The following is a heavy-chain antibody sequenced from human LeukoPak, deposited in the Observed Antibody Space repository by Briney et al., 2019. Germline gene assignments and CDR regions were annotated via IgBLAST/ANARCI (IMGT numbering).Heavy chain of an antibody. V-gene: IGHV3-15*01. CDR3: VTGGTANSYVGFDP. CDR2: IKSKTENEET. CDR1: GFIFSNAW. J-gene: IGHJ5*02. D-gene: IGHD1-1*01. Sequence: PGGSLRLSCAASGFIFSNAWMTWVRHIPGKGLEWVGRIKSKTENEETKYAARVKGRFTISRDDSRNTLYLQMNSLKIEDTAVYYCVTGGTANSYVGFDPWGQGTLVTVSS.